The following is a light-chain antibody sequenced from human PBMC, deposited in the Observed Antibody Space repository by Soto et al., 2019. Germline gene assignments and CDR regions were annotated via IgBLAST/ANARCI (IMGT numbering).Light chain of an antibody. J-gene: IGKJ5*01. V-gene: IGKV3-20*01. CDR1: QSVSSTS. CDR3: QQYGSSPPIT. Sequence: EIVLTQSPGTLSLSPGERATLSCRASQSVSSTSLAWYQQKPGQAPRVLIYGASSRATGIPDRFSGSGSGTDFTLTINRLAPEDFAVYYCQQYGSSPPITFGQGTRLEIK. CDR2: GAS.